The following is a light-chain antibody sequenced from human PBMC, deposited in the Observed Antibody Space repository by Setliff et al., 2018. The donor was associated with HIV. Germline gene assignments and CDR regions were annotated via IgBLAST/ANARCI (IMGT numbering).Light chain of an antibody. V-gene: IGLV2-14*03. CDR1: SSDVGTYNY. J-gene: IGLJ1*01. CDR3: CSYTSSTPLYV. CDR2: DVN. Sequence: QSVLTQPASVSGSPGQSITISCTGTSSDVGTYNYVSWYQQHPGKAPKLMIYDVNNRPSGVSNRFSGSKSGNTASLTISWLQAEDEADCYCCSYTSSTPLYVFGTGTKVTVL.